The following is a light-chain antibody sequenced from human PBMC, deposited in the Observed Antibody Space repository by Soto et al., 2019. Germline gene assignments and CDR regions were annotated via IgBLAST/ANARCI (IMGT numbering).Light chain of an antibody. CDR2: NGS. CDR1: QSVSTT. CDR3: QQDHTWPSWT. J-gene: IGKJ1*01. Sequence: EVVMTQSPGTLSVSPGETATLSCRASQSVSTTVAWYQQKPGQPPRLVIYNGSSRATGMPARFSGSGSGTEFTLTISSLQSEDFAVYYCQQDHTWPSWTFGQGTKVEIK. V-gene: IGKV3-15*01.